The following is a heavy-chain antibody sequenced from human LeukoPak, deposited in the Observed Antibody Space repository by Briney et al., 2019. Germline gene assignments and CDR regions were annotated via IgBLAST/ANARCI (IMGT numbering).Heavy chain of an antibody. CDR2: IKSKTDGGTT. CDR3: TTDWFRGVTHGPPDY. J-gene: IGHJ4*02. Sequence: GGSLRLSCAASGFTFSNAWMSWVRQAPGKGLEWVGRIKSKTDGGTTDYAAPVKGRFTISRDDSKNTLYLQMNSLKTEDTAAYYCTTDWFRGVTHGPPDYWGQGTLVTVSS. V-gene: IGHV3-15*01. CDR1: GFTFSNAW. D-gene: IGHD3-10*01.